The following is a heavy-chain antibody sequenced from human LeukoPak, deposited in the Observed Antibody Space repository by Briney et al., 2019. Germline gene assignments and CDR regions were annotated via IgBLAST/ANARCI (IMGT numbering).Heavy chain of an antibody. J-gene: IGHJ6*03. CDR2: INHSGST. CDR3: ARQGQQLVRGYYYYYMDV. Sequence: SETLSLTCAVYGGSFSGYYWSWIRRPPGKGLEWIGEINHSGSTNYNPSLKSRVTISVDTSKNQFSLKLSSVTAADTAVYYCARQGQQLVRGYYYYYMDVWGKGTTVTISS. D-gene: IGHD6-13*01. CDR1: GGSFSGYY. V-gene: IGHV4-34*01.